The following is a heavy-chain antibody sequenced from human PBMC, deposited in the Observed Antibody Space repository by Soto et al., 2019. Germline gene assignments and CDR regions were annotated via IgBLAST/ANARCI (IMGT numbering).Heavy chain of an antibody. CDR2: IIPIFGTA. CDR3: AREISGYYYDSSGYYRY. Sequence: QVQLVQSGAEVKKPGSSVKVSCKASGGTFSSYAISWVRQAPGQGLEWMGGIIPIFGTANYAQKFQGRVTITADESTSTAYMELSSLRCEDTAVYYCAREISGYYYDSSGYYRYWGQGTLVTVSS. V-gene: IGHV1-69*01. D-gene: IGHD3-22*01. CDR1: GGTFSSYA. J-gene: IGHJ4*02.